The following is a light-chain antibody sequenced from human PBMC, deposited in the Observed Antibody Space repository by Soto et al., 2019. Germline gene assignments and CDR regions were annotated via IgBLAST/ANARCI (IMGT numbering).Light chain of an antibody. CDR1: NNNVGNYDL. CDR3: CSYAGSSTYV. J-gene: IGLJ1*01. V-gene: IGLV2-23*02. CDR2: GVN. Sequence: QSALTQPASVSGSPGQSITISCTGTNNNVGNYDLVSWYQQHPGKAPKLIISGVNKRPSGVSNRFSGSKSGNTASLTISGLQAEDEADYHCCSYAGSSTYVFGTGTKLTVL.